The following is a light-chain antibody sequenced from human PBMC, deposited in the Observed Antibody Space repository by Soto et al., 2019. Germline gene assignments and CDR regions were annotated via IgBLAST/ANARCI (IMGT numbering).Light chain of an antibody. V-gene: IGKV1-8*01. J-gene: IGKJ5*01. CDR3: QQLNTLPFT. Sequence: AIRITQSQSSLSASTGDRVTITCRASQGISSYLAWYQQKPGKAPKLMIYEAPTLQSGVPSRFSGSGSGTEFTLTISGLLPEDFATYHCQQLNTLPFTFGQGTRLEIK. CDR2: EAP. CDR1: QGISSY.